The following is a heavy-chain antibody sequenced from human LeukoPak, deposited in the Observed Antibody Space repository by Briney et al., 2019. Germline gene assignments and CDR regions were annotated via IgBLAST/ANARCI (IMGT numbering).Heavy chain of an antibody. Sequence: GGSLRLSCAASGFTFSTYWMHWVRQDPGKGLVWVSRISSDASITSYADPVKGRFIISRDNAKNTLYLQMNSLRAEDTALYYCATSARTYIGSSLDYWGQGTLVTVSS. D-gene: IGHD2-15*01. CDR2: ISSDASIT. CDR1: GFTFSTYW. CDR3: ATSARTYIGSSLDY. V-gene: IGHV3-74*01. J-gene: IGHJ4*02.